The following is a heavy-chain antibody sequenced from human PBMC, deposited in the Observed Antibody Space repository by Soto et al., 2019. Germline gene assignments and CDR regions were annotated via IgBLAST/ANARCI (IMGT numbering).Heavy chain of an antibody. V-gene: IGHV3-11*01. Sequence: QVQLVQSGGGLVKPGGSLRLSCTASGLIFSYSYMSWIRQAPGKGLEWVSYISGSGTSSIHYADSVKGRFTISRDNAKNSPYLQMENLRPDDTAVYYCASNVGLNYWGQGTLVIVSS. CDR1: GLIFSYSY. CDR3: ASNVGLNY. D-gene: IGHD1-26*01. CDR2: ISGSGTSSI. J-gene: IGHJ4*02.